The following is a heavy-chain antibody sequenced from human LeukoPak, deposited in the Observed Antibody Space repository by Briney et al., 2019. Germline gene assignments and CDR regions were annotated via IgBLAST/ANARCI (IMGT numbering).Heavy chain of an antibody. Sequence: ASVKLSCKTSGFSFGIAWLRQAPGQGLEWLGLSSPYNGKTEYSQKLQDRVTMTTDPSTSTAYMEMRSLMSDDTAVYYCARDPDKFNGRYSYFDYWGQGTLVTVSS. D-gene: IGHD5-18*01. J-gene: IGHJ4*02. CDR2: SSPYNGKT. V-gene: IGHV1-18*01. CDR1: GFSFG. CDR3: ARDPDKFNGRYSYFDY.